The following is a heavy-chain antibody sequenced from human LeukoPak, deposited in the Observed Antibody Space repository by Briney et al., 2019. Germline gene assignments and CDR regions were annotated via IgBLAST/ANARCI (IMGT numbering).Heavy chain of an antibody. J-gene: IGHJ4*02. CDR2: IIPIFGTA. V-gene: IGHV1-69*01. CDR3: ARGPVGKVFGRGYYFDY. D-gene: IGHD3-3*01. CDR1: GGTFSSYA. Sequence: ASVTVSCKASGGTFSSYAISWVRQAPGQGLEWMGGIIPIFGTANYAQKFQGRVTITADESTSTAYMELSSLRSEDTAVYYCARGPVGKVFGRGYYFDYWGQGTLVTVSS.